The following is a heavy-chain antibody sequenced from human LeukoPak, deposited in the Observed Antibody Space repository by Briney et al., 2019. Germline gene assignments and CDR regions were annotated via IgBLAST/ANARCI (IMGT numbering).Heavy chain of an antibody. CDR1: GLNLGSHW. Sequence: GGSVSLSCVAWGLNLGSHWMRELGEAPGGALEEMANIKRDGGEKYYVDSVKGRFSISRDNAKKSLYMQMNSLRGDDTAVYFCARDEGVDNSYQDYIYMDVWGAGTTVIVS. CDR3: ARDEGVDNSYQDYIYMDV. J-gene: IGHJ6*03. D-gene: IGHD5-18*01. CDR2: IKRDGGEK. V-gene: IGHV3-7*01.